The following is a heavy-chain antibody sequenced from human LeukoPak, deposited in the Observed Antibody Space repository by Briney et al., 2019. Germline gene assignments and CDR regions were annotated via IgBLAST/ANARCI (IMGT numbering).Heavy chain of an antibody. V-gene: IGHV1-8*01. CDR3: ARDSGTAMVTKWFDP. J-gene: IGHJ5*02. CDR1: GYTFTSYD. CDR2: MNPNSGNT. Sequence: ASVKVSCKASGYTFTSYDINWVRQATGQGLEWMGWMNPNSGNTGYAQKFQGRVTMTRDTSISTAYMELSRLRSDDTAVYYCARDSGTAMVTKWFDPWGQGTLVTVSS. D-gene: IGHD5-18*01.